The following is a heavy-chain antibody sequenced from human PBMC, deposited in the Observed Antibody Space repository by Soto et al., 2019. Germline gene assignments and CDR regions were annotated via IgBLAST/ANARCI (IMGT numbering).Heavy chain of an antibody. V-gene: IGHV3-30*03. CDR2: ISYDGSNK. D-gene: IGHD3-10*01. CDR3: VGGQYYFDY. Sequence: QVQLVESGGGVVQPGRSLRLSCAASGFPFSSYGMHWVREAPGKGLEWVAVISYDGSNKYYADYVKGRFTISRDNSASTLYLQMNSLRPEDTALYYCVGGQYYFDYRGQGTLVTVSP. CDR1: GFPFSSYG. J-gene: IGHJ4*02.